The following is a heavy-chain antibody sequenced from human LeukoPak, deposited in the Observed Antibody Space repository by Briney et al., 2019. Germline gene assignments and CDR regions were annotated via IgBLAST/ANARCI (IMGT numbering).Heavy chain of an antibody. V-gene: IGHV3-7*01. D-gene: IGHD1-1*01. CDR1: GFTFSSYG. CDR3: ATDRDATWVKRFDY. Sequence: PGRSLRLSCAASGFTFSSYGMHWVRQAPGKGLEWVANIDQGGSEKNYVDSVKGRFTISRDNAKNSLYLQMNSLRAEDTAVYYCATDRDATWVKRFDYWGQGILVTVSS. CDR2: IDQGGSEK. J-gene: IGHJ4*02.